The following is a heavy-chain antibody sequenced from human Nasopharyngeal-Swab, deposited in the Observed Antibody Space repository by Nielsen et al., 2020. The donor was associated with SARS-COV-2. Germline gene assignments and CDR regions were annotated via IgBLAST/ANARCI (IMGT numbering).Heavy chain of an antibody. CDR3: ARPGWEPYTYYYYGMDV. Sequence: SVKVSCKASGYTFTSYAMNWVRQAPGQGLEWMGWINTNTGNPTYAQGFTGRFVFSLDTSVSTAYLQISSLKAEDTAVYYCARPGWEPYTYYYYGMDVWGQGTTITVSS. V-gene: IGHV7-4-1*02. J-gene: IGHJ6*02. D-gene: IGHD1-26*01. CDR1: GYTFTSYA. CDR2: INTNTGNP.